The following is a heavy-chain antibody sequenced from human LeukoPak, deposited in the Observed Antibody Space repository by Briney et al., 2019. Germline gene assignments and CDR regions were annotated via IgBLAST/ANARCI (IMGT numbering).Heavy chain of an antibody. CDR2: ISCYNGDT. D-gene: IGHD6-19*01. Sequence: ASVKVSCKASGYSFSKYGMSWVRQAPGQGLEWMGWISCYNGDTHYAQKLQGRVTLTTDTPTTTVYMELRSLRFDDTAVYYCARDPSNTSGWKTWFDTWGQGTPVTVSS. CDR3: ARDPSNTSGWKTWFDT. V-gene: IGHV1-18*01. J-gene: IGHJ5*02. CDR1: GYSFSKYG.